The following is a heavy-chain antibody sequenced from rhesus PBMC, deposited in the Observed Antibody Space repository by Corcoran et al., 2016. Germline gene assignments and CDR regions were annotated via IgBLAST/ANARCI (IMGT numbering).Heavy chain of an antibody. CDR3: ARIASSWSNFDY. CDR2: IYGSGGST. V-gene: IGHV4-93*02. D-gene: IGHD6-13*01. J-gene: IGHJ4*01. CDR1: GGSISSSNW. Sequence: QVQLQESGPAVVKPSETLSLTCAVSGGSISSSNWWSWIRQSPGKGLEWIGGIYGSGGSTEYNPSLKSRVTISIDPSKNQFSLKLSSVTAADTAVYYCARIASSWSNFDYWGQGVLVTVSS.